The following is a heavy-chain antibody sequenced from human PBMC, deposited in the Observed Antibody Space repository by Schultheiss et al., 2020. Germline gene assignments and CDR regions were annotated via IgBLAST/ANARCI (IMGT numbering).Heavy chain of an antibody. Sequence: SQTLSLTCTVSGGSISSYSWRWIRQPAGKGLEWIGRIYTSGSTNYNPSLKSRVTISVDTSKNQFSLKLSSVTAADTAVYYCARVSPTYYDILTGYPSFDYLGQGTLGTVSS. V-gene: IGHV4-4*07. CDR1: GGSISSYS. CDR3: ARVSPTYYDILTGYPSFDY. D-gene: IGHD3-9*01. J-gene: IGHJ4*02. CDR2: IYTSGST.